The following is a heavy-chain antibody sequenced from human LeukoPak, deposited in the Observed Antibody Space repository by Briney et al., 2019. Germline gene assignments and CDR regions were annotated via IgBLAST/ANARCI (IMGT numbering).Heavy chain of an antibody. V-gene: IGHV4-59*08. J-gene: IGHJ4*02. D-gene: IGHD6-19*01. CDR3: AIVAGGVHY. CDR2: IYYSGST. Sequence: SEARSLTCTVSGGSISIYYWSWIRQPPGKGLEWIGYIYYSGSTNYNPSLKSRVTISVDTSKNQFSLKLSSVTAADTAVYYCAIVAGGVHYWGQGTLVTVSS. CDR1: GGSISIYY.